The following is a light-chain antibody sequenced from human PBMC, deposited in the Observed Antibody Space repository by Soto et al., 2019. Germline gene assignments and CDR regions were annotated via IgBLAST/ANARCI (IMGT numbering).Light chain of an antibody. V-gene: IGKV3-20*01. CDR3: QQYNDFQYT. J-gene: IGKJ2*01. CDR1: QSISSSH. CDR2: GAS. Sequence: EVVLTQSPGTLSLSPGERATLSCRASQSISSSHLAWYQQKSGQAPRLLIYGASSRATGIPDRFSGSGSGTDFTLTISRLEPEDFATYFCQQYNDFQYTFGPGTKLEI.